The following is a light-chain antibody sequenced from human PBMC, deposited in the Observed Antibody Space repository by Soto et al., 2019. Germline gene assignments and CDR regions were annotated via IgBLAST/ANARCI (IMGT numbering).Light chain of an antibody. J-gene: IGKJ1*01. V-gene: IGKV1-5*01. Sequence: DVRMTQSPSALSASVRARVTITCRASQSTSSYLAWYQQKPGKAPKLLIYEASSLESGVPSRFSGSGSGTEFTLTISILQPDDIAAYYGQQYNSYRTFGQGTKVDIK. CDR2: EAS. CDR3: QQYNSYRT. CDR1: QSTSSY.